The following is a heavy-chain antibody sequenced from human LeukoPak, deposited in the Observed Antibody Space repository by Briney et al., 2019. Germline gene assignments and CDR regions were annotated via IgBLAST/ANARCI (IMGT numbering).Heavy chain of an antibody. V-gene: IGHV3-23*01. J-gene: IGHJ4*02. Sequence: GGSLRLSCAASGFTFSSYEMNWVRQAPGKGLEWVSGISNSGGSTYYADSVKGRFTISRDNSKNTLYLQMNSLRAEDTALYYCAKGLERESRLDSWGQGTLVTVSS. D-gene: IGHD1-1*01. CDR2: ISNSGGST. CDR1: GFTFSSYE. CDR3: AKGLERESRLDS.